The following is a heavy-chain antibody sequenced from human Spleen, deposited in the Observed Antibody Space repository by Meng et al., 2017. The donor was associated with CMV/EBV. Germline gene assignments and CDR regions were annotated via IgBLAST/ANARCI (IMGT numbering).Heavy chain of an antibody. CDR3: ARDERGFYASGGFDF. Sequence: ASVKVSCKASGYTFTGYYMHWVRQAPGQGLEWVGWISRLTGKTDYAQKFQGRVTMTTDTSTTTAHMELRSLRSDDTAIYYCARDERGFYASGGFDFWGQGTLVTVSS. D-gene: IGHD2-2*01. CDR2: ISRLTGKT. V-gene: IGHV1-18*04. CDR1: GYTFTGYY. J-gene: IGHJ4*02.